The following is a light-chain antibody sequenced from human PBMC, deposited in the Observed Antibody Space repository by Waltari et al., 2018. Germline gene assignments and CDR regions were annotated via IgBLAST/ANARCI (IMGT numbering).Light chain of an antibody. CDR3: CSYAGSYTARV. J-gene: IGLJ2*01. V-gene: IGLV2-11*01. Sequence: QSALTQPRSVSGSPGQSVTISCTGTSSDVGGYNYVSWYQQHPAKAPKLMIYDVSKRPSGVPDRFSGSKSGNTASLTSSGLQAEDEADYYCCSYAGSYTARVFGGGTKLTVL. CDR1: SSDVGGYNY. CDR2: DVS.